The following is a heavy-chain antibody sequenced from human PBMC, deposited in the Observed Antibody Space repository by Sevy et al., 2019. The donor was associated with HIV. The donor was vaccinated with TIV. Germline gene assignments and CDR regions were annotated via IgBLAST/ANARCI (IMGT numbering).Heavy chain of an antibody. CDR2: FLFGCGRI. D-gene: IGHD2-8*01. J-gene: IGHJ4*02. CDR1: GFTFSKYS. V-gene: IGHV3-23*01. Sequence: GGSLRLSCEASGFTFSKYSISWVRQAHGRGRGWASPFLFGCGRINYGDSVKGRFTISRDDSKNTLYLQMNSLRAEDTAVYYCAREGCTKPHDYSGQGTLVTVSS. CDR3: AREGCTKPHDY.